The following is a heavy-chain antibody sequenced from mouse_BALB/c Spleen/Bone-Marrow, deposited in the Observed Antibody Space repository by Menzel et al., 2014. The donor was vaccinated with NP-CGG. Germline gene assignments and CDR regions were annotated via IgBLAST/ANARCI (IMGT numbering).Heavy chain of an antibody. V-gene: IGHV1-15*01. D-gene: IGHD2-14*01. CDR3: IRGNYRYSWFAY. CDR2: IHPGSGNT. CDR1: GYTFTAYE. Sequence: QVQLQQSGAELVRPGASVKLSCKALGYTFTAYEMHWVKQTPVNGLEWIGAIHPGSGNTAYNQKFKGKATLTADKSSSTAYMELSSLTSEDSAVYYCIRGNYRYSWFAYWGQGTLVTVYA. J-gene: IGHJ3*01.